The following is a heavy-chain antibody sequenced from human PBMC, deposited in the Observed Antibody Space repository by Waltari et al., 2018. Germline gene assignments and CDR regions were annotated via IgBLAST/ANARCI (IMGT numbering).Heavy chain of an antibody. D-gene: IGHD7-27*01. Sequence: EVQLVEAGGALVQPGGSLKLSCAGSGLIFSDHAMHWVRQASGKWREWVGRVRSRTKGDATAYAESVQGRFTISRDDSKNTAYLEMNSLKTDDTAVYYCIRPFEMGIDWGQGTLVTVSS. J-gene: IGHJ4*02. CDR3: IRPFEMGID. V-gene: IGHV3-73*01. CDR2: VRSRTKGDAT. CDR1: GLIFSDHA.